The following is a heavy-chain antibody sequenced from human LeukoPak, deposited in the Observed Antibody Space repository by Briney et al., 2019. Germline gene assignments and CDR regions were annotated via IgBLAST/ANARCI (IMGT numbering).Heavy chain of an antibody. CDR3: AKPPFARGNVWFDP. CDR2: ISGSGGST. J-gene: IGHJ5*02. D-gene: IGHD4-23*01. Sequence: GGSLRLSCAASGFTFSSYAMSWVRQAPGKGLEWVSAISGSGGSTYYAGSVKGRFTISRDNSKKTLYLQMNSLRAEDTAVYYCAKPPFARGNVWFDPWGQGTLVTVSS. CDR1: GFTFSSYA. V-gene: IGHV3-23*01.